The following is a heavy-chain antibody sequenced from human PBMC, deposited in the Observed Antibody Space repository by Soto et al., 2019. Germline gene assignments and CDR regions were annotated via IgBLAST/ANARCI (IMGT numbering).Heavy chain of an antibody. CDR1: GFTFSSYW. CDR2: IKGEGSET. J-gene: IGHJ4*02. V-gene: IGHV3-74*01. Sequence: PGGSLRLSCAASGFTFSSYWMHWVRQAPGKGLVWVSRIKGEGSETNYADSVKGRFTISRDNAKNTLYLQLNSLRAEDTAVYYCLRGNSGYGNFDYWGQGTRVTVS. CDR3: LRGNSGYGNFDY. D-gene: IGHD5-12*01.